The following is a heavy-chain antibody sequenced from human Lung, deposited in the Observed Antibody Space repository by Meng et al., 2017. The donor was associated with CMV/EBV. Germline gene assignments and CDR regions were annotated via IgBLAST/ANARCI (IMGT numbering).Heavy chain of an antibody. CDR1: GGTFSSYA. CDR3: ARSANIVVVPAARHYFDY. Sequence: SVXVSXXASGGTFSSYAISWVRQAPGQGLGWMGGIIPIFGTANYAQKFQGRVTITTDESTSTAYMELSSLRSEDTAVYYCARSANIVVVPAARHYFDYWGQGTLVTVSS. V-gene: IGHV1-69*05. J-gene: IGHJ4*02. D-gene: IGHD2-2*01. CDR2: IIPIFGTA.